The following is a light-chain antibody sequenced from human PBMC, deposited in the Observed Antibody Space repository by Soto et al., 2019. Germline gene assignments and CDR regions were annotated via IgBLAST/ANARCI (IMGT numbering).Light chain of an antibody. CDR2: DAS. CDR1: QSVSSY. CDR3: QQRQHWPPIT. Sequence: EVVLTQSPATLSLSPGERATLSCRASQSVSSYLAWYQQKPGQAPRLLIYDASNRATGTPARFSGSGSGTDFTLTISSLEPEDFAVYYCQQRQHWPPITFGQGTRLEIK. V-gene: IGKV3-11*01. J-gene: IGKJ5*01.